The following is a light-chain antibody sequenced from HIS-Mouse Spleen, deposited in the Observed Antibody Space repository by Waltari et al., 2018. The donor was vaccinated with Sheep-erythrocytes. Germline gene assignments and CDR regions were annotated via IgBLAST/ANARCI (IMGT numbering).Light chain of an antibody. J-gene: IGLJ3*02. Sequence: QSALTQPASVSGSPGQPITISCTATSSDVGSYNLVSWYQQHPGKAPKLMIYEGSKRPSGVSHRFSGSKSGNTASLTISGLQAEDEADYYCCSYAGSSTPWVFGGGTKLTVL. CDR3: CSYAGSSTPWV. CDR2: EGS. CDR1: SSDVGSYNL. V-gene: IGLV2-23*01.